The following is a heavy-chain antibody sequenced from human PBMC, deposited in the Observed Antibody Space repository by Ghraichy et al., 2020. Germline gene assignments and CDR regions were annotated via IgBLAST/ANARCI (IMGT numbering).Heavy chain of an antibody. CDR1: GGSISSSNW. V-gene: IGHV4-4*02. D-gene: IGHD3-22*01. Sequence: SETLPLTCAVSGGSISSSNWWSWVRQPPGKGLEWIGEIYHSGSTNYNPSLKSRVTISVDKSKNQFSLKLSSVTAADTAVYYCARRGYYDSSGLTLDYWGQGTLVTVSS. J-gene: IGHJ4*02. CDR3: ARRGYYDSSGLTLDY. CDR2: IYHSGST.